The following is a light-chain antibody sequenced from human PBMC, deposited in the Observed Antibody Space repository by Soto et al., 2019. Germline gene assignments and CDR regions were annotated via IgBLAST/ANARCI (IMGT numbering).Light chain of an antibody. V-gene: IGKV3D-20*02. Sequence: IALTQSGGTLSLSPEERATLSCRASQSVSSSYLAWYQQKPGQAPRLLIYDASSRATGIPDRFSGSGSGTDFTLTISSLEPEDFAVYYCQQRSNWTLTFGGGTK. CDR2: DAS. CDR3: QQRSNWTLT. J-gene: IGKJ4*01. CDR1: QSVSSSY.